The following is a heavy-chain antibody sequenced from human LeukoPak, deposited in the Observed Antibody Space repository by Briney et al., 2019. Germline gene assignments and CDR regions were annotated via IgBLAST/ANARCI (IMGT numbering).Heavy chain of an antibody. V-gene: IGHV3-64*01. D-gene: IGHD2-15*01. CDR1: GFTFSSYA. CDR2: ISSNGGST. J-gene: IGHJ6*03. CDR3: ARDSGLGSGGSCYSCPMWYYYMDV. Sequence: GGSLRLSCAASGFTFSSYAMHWVRQAPGKGLEYVSAISSNGGSTYYANSVKGGFTISRDNSKNTLYLQMGSLRAEDMAVYYCARDSGLGSGGSCYSCPMWYYYMDVWGKGTTVTISS.